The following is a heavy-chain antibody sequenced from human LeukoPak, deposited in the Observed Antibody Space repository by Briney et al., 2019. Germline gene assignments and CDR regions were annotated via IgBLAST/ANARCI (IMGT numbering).Heavy chain of an antibody. J-gene: IGHJ6*03. CDR2: VNHRGST. D-gene: IGHD5-18*01. CDR3: ARGRAGRGYSYVIYYYYYMDV. V-gene: IGHV4-34*01. Sequence: SETLSLTCAVYDESFSGYYWSWIRQPPGKGLEWLGEVNHRGSTNYKLSLKSRLTISVDTSRKEISLKLTSVTAADTANCARGRAGRGYSYVIYYYYYMDVWGKGTTVTVSS. CDR1: DESFSGYY.